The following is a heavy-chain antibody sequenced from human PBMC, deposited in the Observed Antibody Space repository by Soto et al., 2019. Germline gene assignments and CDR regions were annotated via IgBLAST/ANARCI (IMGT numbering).Heavy chain of an antibody. D-gene: IGHD6-19*01. CDR3: ARRMAGHGDPLDS. CDR2: IYYSGST. Sequence: SETLSLTCTVSGGSISSGGYYWSWIRQHPGKGLEWIGYIYYSGSTYHNPSLKSRVTISVDTSKNHFSLKLSSVTAADTAVYYCARRMAGHGDPLDSWGQGTLVTVSS. V-gene: IGHV4-31*03. J-gene: IGHJ4*02. CDR1: GGSISSGGYY.